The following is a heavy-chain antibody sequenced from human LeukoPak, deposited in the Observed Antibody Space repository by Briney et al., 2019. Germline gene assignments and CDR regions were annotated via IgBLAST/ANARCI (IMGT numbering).Heavy chain of an antibody. Sequence: GGSLRLSCAASGFTFSTYEFNWVRQAPGKGLEWVSYISPDAITMYYADSVKGRFTVSRDNAKNSLYLQMNSLRAEDTAVYYCARVHTLTGLYWGQGTLVTVSS. V-gene: IGHV3-48*03. D-gene: IGHD3-9*01. J-gene: IGHJ4*02. CDR3: ARVHTLTGLY. CDR1: GFTFSTYE. CDR2: ISPDAITM.